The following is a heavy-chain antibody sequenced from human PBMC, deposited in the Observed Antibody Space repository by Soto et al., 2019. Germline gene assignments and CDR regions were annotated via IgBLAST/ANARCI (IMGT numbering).Heavy chain of an antibody. J-gene: IGHJ4*02. CDR1: GGSISSGGYY. V-gene: IGHV4-31*03. D-gene: IGHD2-2*01. CDR3: ARANYCSSTSCYGLPHDVMVFFDY. Sequence: SETLSLTCTVSGGSISSGGYYWSWIRQHPGKGLEWIGYIYYSGSTYYNPSLKSRVTISVDTSKNQFSLKLSSVTAADTAVYYWARANYCSSTSCYGLPHDVMVFFDYWGQGTLVTVSS. CDR2: IYYSGST.